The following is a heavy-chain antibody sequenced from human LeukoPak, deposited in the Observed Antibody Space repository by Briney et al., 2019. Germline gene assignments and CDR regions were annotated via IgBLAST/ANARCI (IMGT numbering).Heavy chain of an antibody. Sequence: GGSLRLSCAASGFTFSDYYMSWIRQAPGKGLEWVSYISSSVSTIYYADSVKGRFTISRDNAKNSVYLQMNSLRSEDTAFYHCARDRCSSTSCYNTPNWFDPWGQGTLVTVSS. J-gene: IGHJ5*02. CDR2: ISSSVSTI. V-gene: IGHV3-11*01. CDR1: GFTFSDYY. CDR3: ARDRCSSTSCYNTPNWFDP. D-gene: IGHD2-2*02.